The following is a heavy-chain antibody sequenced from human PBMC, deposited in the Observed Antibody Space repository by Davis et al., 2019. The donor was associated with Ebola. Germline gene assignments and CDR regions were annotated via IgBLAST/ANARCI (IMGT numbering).Heavy chain of an antibody. CDR1: GFTFSSYG. Sequence: GGSLRLSCAASGFTFSSYGMHWVRQAPGKGLEWVAVIWYDGSNKYYADSVKGRFTISRDNSKNTLYLQMNSLRAEDTAVYYCAKESEVAEYYFDYWGQGTLVTVSS. CDR2: IWYDGSNK. J-gene: IGHJ4*02. D-gene: IGHD2-15*01. CDR3: AKESEVAEYYFDY. V-gene: IGHV3-30*02.